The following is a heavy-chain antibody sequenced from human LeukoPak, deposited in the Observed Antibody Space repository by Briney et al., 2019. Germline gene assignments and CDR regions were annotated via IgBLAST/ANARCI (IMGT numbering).Heavy chain of an antibody. V-gene: IGHV1-18*01. CDR2: IRTSTGDT. CDR1: GYSFILYG. J-gene: IGHJ3*02. Sequence: ASVKVSCKTSGYSFILYGISWVRQAPGQGPEWMGWIRTSTGDTKYTQKFQGRVTLTTDTSTSTAYMELSSLRSDDTAVYYCARDSTVTTGQLDTIWGQGTMVTVSS. CDR3: ARDSTVTTGQLDTI. D-gene: IGHD4-17*01.